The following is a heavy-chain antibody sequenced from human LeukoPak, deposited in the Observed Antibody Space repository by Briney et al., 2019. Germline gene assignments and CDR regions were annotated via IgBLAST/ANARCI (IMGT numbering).Heavy chain of an antibody. CDR3: ARGKGVHCGGDCSPLDV. CDR2: ITTDGGTT. V-gene: IGHV3-64*02. J-gene: IGHJ6*04. D-gene: IGHD2-21*02. Sequence: PGGSLRLSCAASGFTFSSYSMLWVRQAPGKGLEYVSAITTDGGTTYYADSMKGRFTISRDNSKNTLYLQMGGLGTEDMAVYYCARGKGVHCGGDCSPLDVWGKGTTVTVSS. CDR1: GFTFSSYS.